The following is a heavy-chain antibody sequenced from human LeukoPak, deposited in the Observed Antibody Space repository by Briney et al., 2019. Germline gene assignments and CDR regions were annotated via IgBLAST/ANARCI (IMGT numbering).Heavy chain of an antibody. CDR1: GYSISSGYY. V-gene: IGHV4-38-2*02. J-gene: IGHJ4*02. D-gene: IGHD3-3*01. CDR3: AKDRKYGDFWSGYYGGN. CDR2: IYHSGST. Sequence: PSETLSLTCTVSGYSISSGYYWGWIRQPPGKGLEWIGSIYHSGSTYYNPSLKSRVTISVDTSKNQFSLKLSSVTAADTAVYYCAKDRKYGDFWSGYYGGNWGQGTLVTVSS.